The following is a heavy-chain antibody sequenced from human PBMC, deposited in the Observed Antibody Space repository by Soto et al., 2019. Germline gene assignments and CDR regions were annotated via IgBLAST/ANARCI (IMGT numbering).Heavy chain of an antibody. D-gene: IGHD3-22*01. Sequence: GGSLRLSCAASGFTFSSYSMNWVRQAPGKGLEWVSSISSSSSYIYYADSVKGRFTISRDNAKNSLYLQMNSLRAEDTAVYYCARDSSMIVPIGFDPWGQGTLVTVSS. J-gene: IGHJ5*02. CDR3: ARDSSMIVPIGFDP. CDR1: GFTFSSYS. V-gene: IGHV3-21*01. CDR2: ISSSSSYI.